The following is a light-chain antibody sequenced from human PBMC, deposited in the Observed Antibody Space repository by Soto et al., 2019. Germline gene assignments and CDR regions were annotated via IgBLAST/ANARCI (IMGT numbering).Light chain of an antibody. J-gene: IGKJ1*01. V-gene: IGKV3-20*01. CDR3: QQYGSSGT. CDR1: QSVSKNY. CDR2: GAS. Sequence: EVLLPQSPAILSLSAGDRATLACRASQSVSKNYLAWYQRTPGQAPRLLIYGASNRATGIPDRLSGSGSGTDFTLTISRLEPEDFAVYYCQQYGSSGTFGQGTKVDIK.